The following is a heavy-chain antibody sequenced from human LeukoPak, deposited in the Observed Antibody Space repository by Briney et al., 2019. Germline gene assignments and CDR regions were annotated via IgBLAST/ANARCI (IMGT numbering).Heavy chain of an antibody. CDR2: ISSSGSTI. V-gene: IGHV3-11*01. CDR1: GFTFSDYY. J-gene: IGHJ6*03. CDR3: AREHYCYYYMDV. Sequence: GGSLRLSCAASGFTFSDYYMSWIRQAPGKGLEWVSYISSSGSTIYYADSVKGRFTTSRDNAKNSLYLQMNSLRAEDTAVYYCAREHYCYYYMDVWGKGTTVTISS.